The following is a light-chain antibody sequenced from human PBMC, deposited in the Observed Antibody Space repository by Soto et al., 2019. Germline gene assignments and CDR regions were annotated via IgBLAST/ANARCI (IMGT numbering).Light chain of an antibody. V-gene: IGLV6-57*02. J-gene: IGLJ2*01. CDR2: EDN. Sequence: NFMLTQPHSVSESPGKTVTISCTGSSGSIASNYVQWYQQRPGSAPTTVIYEDNQRPSGVPDRFSGSIDSSSNSASLTVSGLKTEDEADCYCQSYDSSTNVVFGGGTNVTVL. CDR3: QSYDSSTNVV. CDR1: SGSIASNY.